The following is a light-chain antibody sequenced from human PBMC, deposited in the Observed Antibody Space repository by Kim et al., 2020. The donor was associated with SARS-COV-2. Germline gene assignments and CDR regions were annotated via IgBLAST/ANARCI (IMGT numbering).Light chain of an antibody. CDR2: LNSDGSH. CDR1: SGHSSYA. J-gene: IGLJ3*02. CDR3: QTWGTGIWV. Sequence: ASVKLTCTLNSGHSSYAIAWHQQQPEKGPRYLMKLNSDGSHSQGDGIPDRFSGSSSGAERYLTISSLQSEDEADYYCQTWGTGIWVFGGGTKLTVL. V-gene: IGLV4-69*01.